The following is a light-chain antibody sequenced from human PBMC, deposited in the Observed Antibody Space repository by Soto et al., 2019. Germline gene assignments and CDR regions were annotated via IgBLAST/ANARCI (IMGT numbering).Light chain of an antibody. Sequence: EIVLTQPPGTLSLFPGERATLSCRASQSVSSSYLAWYQQKPGQAPRLLIYGASDRATGIPDRFSGSGSGTDFTLTISRLEPEDFAVYYCQQYGSSLPTFGQGTRLEIK. CDR3: QQYGSSLPT. CDR1: QSVSSSY. J-gene: IGKJ5*01. CDR2: GAS. V-gene: IGKV3-20*01.